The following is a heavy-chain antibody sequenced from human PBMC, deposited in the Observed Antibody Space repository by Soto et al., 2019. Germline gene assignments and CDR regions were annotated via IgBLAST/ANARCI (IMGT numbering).Heavy chain of an antibody. CDR3: ARGRPYGMDD. Sequence: GGSLRLSCAASGFTFGSYWMNWVRQAPGKGLVWVSRIDSDGSSTTYADSVKGRFTTSRDNAKNTLYLQMSSLRVEGTAVYYCARGRPYGMDDWGQGTTVTVSS. CDR2: IDSDGSST. V-gene: IGHV3-74*01. J-gene: IGHJ6*02. CDR1: GFTFGSYW.